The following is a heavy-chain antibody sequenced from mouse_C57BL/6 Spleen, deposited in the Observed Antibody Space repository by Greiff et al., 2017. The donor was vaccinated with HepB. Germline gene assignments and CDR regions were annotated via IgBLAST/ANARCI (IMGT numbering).Heavy chain of an antibody. CDR1: GFTFSSYA. D-gene: IGHD2-4*01. J-gene: IGHJ3*01. Sequence: EVMLVESGGGLVKPGGSLKLSCAASGFTFSSYAMSWVRQTPEKRLEWVATISDGGSYTYYPDNVKGRFTISRDNAKNNLYLQMSHLKSEDTAMYYCARDVGDYDFSFAYWGQGTLVTVSA. CDR2: ISDGGSYT. CDR3: ARDVGDYDFSFAY. V-gene: IGHV5-4*01.